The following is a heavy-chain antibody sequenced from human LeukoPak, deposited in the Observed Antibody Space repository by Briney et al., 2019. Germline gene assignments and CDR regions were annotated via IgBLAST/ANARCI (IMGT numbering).Heavy chain of an antibody. J-gene: IGHJ6*02. CDR2: ISGNGVTT. CDR1: GFSFSGDY. D-gene: IGHD3-3*01. V-gene: IGHV3-64*01. Sequence: GGSLRLSSAASGFSFSGDYIHWVRQAPGKGLEYVSAISGNGVTTHYTNSVKGRFTISRDNSKNTVYLQMGSLSTEDTAVYYCARDTNREQDIWGQGTTVTVSS. CDR3: ARDTNREQDI.